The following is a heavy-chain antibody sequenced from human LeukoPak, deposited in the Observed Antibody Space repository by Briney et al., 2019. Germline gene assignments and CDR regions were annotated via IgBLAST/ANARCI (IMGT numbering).Heavy chain of an antibody. D-gene: IGHD2-15*01. CDR3: ATPGPSMGIAYYAVVAAFDY. V-gene: IGHV1-8*01. CDR1: GYTFTSYD. CDR2: MNPNSGNT. Sequence: ASVKVSCKASGYTFTSYDINWVRQATGQGLEWMGWMNPNSGNTGYAQKFQGRVTMTRNTSISTAYMELSSLRSEDTAVYYCATPGPSMGIAYYAVVAAFDYWGQGTLVTVSS. J-gene: IGHJ4*02.